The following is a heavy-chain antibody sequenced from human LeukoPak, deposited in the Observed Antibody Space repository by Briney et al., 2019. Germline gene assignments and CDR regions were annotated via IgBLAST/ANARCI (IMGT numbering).Heavy chain of an antibody. Sequence: ASVKVSCKASGYTFTSYGISWVRQAPGQGLEWMGWISTYNGNTNYAQKIQGRVTMTTDTSTSTAYMELRSLRSDDTAVYYCARDFRAAMVSDWFDPWGQGTLVTVSS. J-gene: IGHJ5*02. CDR1: GYTFTSYG. D-gene: IGHD5-18*01. CDR3: ARDFRAAMVSDWFDP. CDR2: ISTYNGNT. V-gene: IGHV1-18*01.